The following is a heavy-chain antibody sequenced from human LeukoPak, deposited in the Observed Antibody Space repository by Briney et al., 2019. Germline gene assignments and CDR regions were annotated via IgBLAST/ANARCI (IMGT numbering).Heavy chain of an antibody. CDR3: ASLYYDILTGGPT. CDR1: GGSFSGYY. CDR2: INRSGST. Sequence: SETLSLTCAVYGGSFSGYYWSWIRQPPGKGLEWIGEINRSGSTNYNPSLKSRVTISVDTSKNQFSLKLSSVTAADTAVYYCASLYYDILTGGPTWGQGTLVTVSS. D-gene: IGHD3-9*01. J-gene: IGHJ5*02. V-gene: IGHV4-34*01.